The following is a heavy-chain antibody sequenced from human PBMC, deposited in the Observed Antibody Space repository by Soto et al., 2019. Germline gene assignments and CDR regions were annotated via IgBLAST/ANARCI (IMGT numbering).Heavy chain of an antibody. CDR3: ARAPLRFLEWGDYYYYYGMYV. CDR2: ISAYNGNT. J-gene: IGHJ6*01. D-gene: IGHD3-3*01. V-gene: IGHV1-18*01. CDR1: GYTFTSYG. Sequence: ASVKVSCKASGYTFTSYGISWVRQAPGQGLEWMGWISAYNGNTNYAQKLQGRVTMTTDTSTSTAYMELRSLRSDDTAVYYCARAPLRFLEWGDYYYYYGMYVWGQGTTVTVSS.